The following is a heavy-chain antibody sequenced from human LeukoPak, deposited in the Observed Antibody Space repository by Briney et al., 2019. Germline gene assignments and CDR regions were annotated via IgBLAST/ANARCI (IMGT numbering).Heavy chain of an antibody. D-gene: IGHD1-1*01. J-gene: IGHJ4*02. CDR3: TGHGSFSS. CDR2: IRGTGGST. V-gene: IGHV3-23*01. CDR1: GFTVSSNG. Sequence: RPGGSLRLSCAASGFTVSSNGLSWFRQAPGKGLEWVSDIRGTGGSTYYADSVKGRFTVSRDNSKNTLYLQMNSLRAEDTAVYYATGHGSFSSWGQGTLVTVSS.